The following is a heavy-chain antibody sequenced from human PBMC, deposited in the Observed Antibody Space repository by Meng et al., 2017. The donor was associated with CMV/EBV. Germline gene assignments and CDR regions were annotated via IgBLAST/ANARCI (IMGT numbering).Heavy chain of an antibody. V-gene: IGHV3-21*01. Sequence: GESLKISCAASGFTSSSYSMNWVRQAPGKGLEWVSSISSSSSYIYYADSVKGRFTISRDNAKNSLYLQMNSLRAEDTAVYYCARSPRSSAPDFDYWGQGTLVTVSS. CDR1: GFTSSSYS. CDR3: ARSPRSSAPDFDY. D-gene: IGHD6-6*01. CDR2: ISSSSSYI. J-gene: IGHJ4*02.